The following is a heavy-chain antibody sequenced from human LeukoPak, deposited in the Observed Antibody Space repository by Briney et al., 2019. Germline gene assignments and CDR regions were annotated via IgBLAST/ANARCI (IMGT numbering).Heavy chain of an antibody. J-gene: IGHJ4*02. V-gene: IGHV1-69*04. Sequence: SVKVSCKASGGTFSSYAISWVRQAPGQGLEWVGRIIPILGIANYAQKFQGRVTITADKSTSTAYMELSSLRSEDTAVYYCARDPGGYGTLDYWGQGTLVTVSS. CDR3: ARDPGGYGTLDY. D-gene: IGHD5-12*01. CDR1: GGTFSSYA. CDR2: IIPILGIA.